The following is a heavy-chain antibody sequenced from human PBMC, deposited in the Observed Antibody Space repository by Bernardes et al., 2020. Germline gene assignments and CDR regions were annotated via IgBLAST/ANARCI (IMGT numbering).Heavy chain of an antibody. D-gene: IGHD2-2*01. CDR2: ISRSSTYI. Sequence: GGSLRLSCVASEFTFSSYSMNWVRQAPGKGLEWVSSISRSSTYIYYADSMKGRFTVSRDNAQNSLYLQIHSLRVEDTALYYCARDGVEGSCSSASCKSYYYMDVWGKGTTVTVSS. J-gene: IGHJ6*03. CDR3: ARDGVEGSCSSASCKSYYYMDV. V-gene: IGHV3-21*01. CDR1: EFTFSSYS.